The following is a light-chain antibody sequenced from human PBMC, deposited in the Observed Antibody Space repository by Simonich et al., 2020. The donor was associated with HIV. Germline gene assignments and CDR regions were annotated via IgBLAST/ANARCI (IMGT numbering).Light chain of an antibody. CDR1: QSVLYSSNNQNS. CDR3: QQYYSTLWT. V-gene: IGKV4-1*01. J-gene: IGKJ1*01. Sequence: DIVMTQSPDSLAVSRGGRATITCKSSQSVLYSSNNQNSLAWYQQKPGQPPKLLIYWAATRESGVPDRFSGSGSGTDFTLTISSLQAEDVAVYYCQQYYSTLWTFGQGTKVEIK. CDR2: WAA.